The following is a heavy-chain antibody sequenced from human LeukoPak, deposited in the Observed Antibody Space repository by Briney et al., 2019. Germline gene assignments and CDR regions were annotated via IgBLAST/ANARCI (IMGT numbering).Heavy chain of an antibody. Sequence: ASVKVSCKASGYTFTGYYMHCVRQAPGQGLEWMGWINPNSGGTNYAQKFQGRVTMTRDTSISTAYMELSRLRSDDTAVYYCARDGGGYCSGGSCYSGWFDPWGQGTLVTVSS. J-gene: IGHJ5*02. V-gene: IGHV1-2*02. CDR3: ARDGGGYCSGGSCYSGWFDP. D-gene: IGHD2-15*01. CDR1: GYTFTGYY. CDR2: INPNSGGT.